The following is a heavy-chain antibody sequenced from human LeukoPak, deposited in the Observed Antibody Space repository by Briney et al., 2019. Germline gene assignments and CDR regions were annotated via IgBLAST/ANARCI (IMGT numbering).Heavy chain of an antibody. CDR3: GRRRSGCHNS. V-gene: IGHV3-66*04. CDR1: EFSVGSNY. J-gene: IGHJ4*01. D-gene: IGHD5-12*01. CDR2: IYSGGST. Sequence: GGSLRLSCAASEFSVGSNYMTWVRQAPGMGLEWVSLIYSGGSTYYADSVKGSFTISSDNFKNTQYLQMSILRAEDTADYYCGRRRSGCHNSGGQRT.